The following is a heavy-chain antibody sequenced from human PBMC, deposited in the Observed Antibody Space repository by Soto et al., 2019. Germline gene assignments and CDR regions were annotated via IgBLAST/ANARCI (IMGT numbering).Heavy chain of an antibody. V-gene: IGHV3-30*03. Sequence: HVQLVESGGGVVQPGRSLRLSCAVSGFNFDSYGMHWVRQAPGKGLEWVAVISYDGSHKASADSVKGRFAISRDNSKNILFLQMNSLRVEDTAVYYCATDLVQTSSWPADWGQATLVTVSS. D-gene: IGHD6-19*01. CDR3: ATDLVQTSSWPAD. CDR1: GFNFDSYG. CDR2: ISYDGSHK. J-gene: IGHJ4*02.